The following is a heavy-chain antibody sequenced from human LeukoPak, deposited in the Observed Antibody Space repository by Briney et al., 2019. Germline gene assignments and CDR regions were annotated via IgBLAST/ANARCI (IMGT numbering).Heavy chain of an antibody. CDR1: AGSISRYY. CDR3: AREYHYYDTRGYYYFDY. Sequence: SETLSLTCSVSAGSISRYYWSWIRQPPGKGLEWIGYIYYSGSTNYNPSLKSRVTMSLDTSRNQFSLKLSSVTAADTAVYYCAREYHYYDTRGYYYFDYWGQGTLVAVSS. D-gene: IGHD3-22*01. J-gene: IGHJ4*02. V-gene: IGHV4-59*01. CDR2: IYYSGST.